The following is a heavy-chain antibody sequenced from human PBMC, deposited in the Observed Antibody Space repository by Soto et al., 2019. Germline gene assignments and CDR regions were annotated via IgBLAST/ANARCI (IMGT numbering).Heavy chain of an antibody. D-gene: IGHD4-17*01. J-gene: IGHJ6*02. Sequence: QLQLQESGPGLVKPSETLSLTCTVSGGSISSSSYYWGWIRQPPGKGLEWIGSIYYSGSTYYNPSLKSRVTISVDTSKNQFSLKLSSVTAADTAVYYCAGLLYGDLYYYYGMDVWGQGTTVTVSS. CDR1: GGSISSSSYY. CDR3: AGLLYGDLYYYYGMDV. CDR2: IYYSGST. V-gene: IGHV4-39*01.